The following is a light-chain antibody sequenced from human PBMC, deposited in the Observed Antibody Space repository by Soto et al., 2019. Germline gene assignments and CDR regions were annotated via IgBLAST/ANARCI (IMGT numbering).Light chain of an antibody. CDR2: KAS. CDR3: QQYHSYPLT. V-gene: IGKV1-5*03. CDR1: QSISAW. Sequence: DIQMTQSPSTLSASVGERVIITCRASQSISAWLAWYQQKPGKAPKLLIYKASNVESGVPSRFSGSGSGTEFTLTISSLQPDDFATYYCQQYHSYPLTFGQGTRLEIK. J-gene: IGKJ5*01.